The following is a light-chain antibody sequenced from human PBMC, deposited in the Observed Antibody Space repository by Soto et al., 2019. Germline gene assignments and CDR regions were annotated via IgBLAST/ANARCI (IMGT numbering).Light chain of an antibody. V-gene: IGLV1-44*01. CDR2: GNS. J-gene: IGLJ1*01. Sequence: QSALTQPPSASGTPGQRVTISCSGSGSNIAFDTVDWYQQLPGAAPKLLIYGNSQRPLGVPVRFSGSKSGTSASLAISGLQSEDEADYYCAAWDGSVYVFGIGTKVTV. CDR3: AAWDGSVYV. CDR1: GSNIAFDT.